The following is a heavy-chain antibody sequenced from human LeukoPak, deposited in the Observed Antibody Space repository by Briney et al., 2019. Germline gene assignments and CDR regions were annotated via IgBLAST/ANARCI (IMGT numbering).Heavy chain of an antibody. CDR3: ARDKGSSTLYYFDY. Sequence: PGGSLRLSCAASGFTFSSYAMHWVRQAPGKGLEYVSGISSNGGSTYYAYSVKGRFTISRDNSKNTLYLQMGSLRAEDMAVYYCARDKGSSTLYYFDYWGQGTLVTVSS. J-gene: IGHJ4*02. V-gene: IGHV3-64*01. CDR2: ISSNGGST. CDR1: GFTFSSYA. D-gene: IGHD2-2*01.